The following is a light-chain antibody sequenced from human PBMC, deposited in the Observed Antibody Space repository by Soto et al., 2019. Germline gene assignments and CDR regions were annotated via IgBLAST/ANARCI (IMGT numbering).Light chain of an antibody. J-gene: IGLJ1*01. CDR1: SGHSSYA. CDR2: LNSDGSH. V-gene: IGLV4-69*01. Sequence: QPVLTQSPSASASLGASVKLTCTLSSGHSSYAIAWHQQQPEKGPRYLMKLNSDGSHSKGDGIPDRFSGSSPGAERYLTISSLQSEDEADYYCQTWGTGIQVFGTGTKLTV. CDR3: QTWGTGIQV.